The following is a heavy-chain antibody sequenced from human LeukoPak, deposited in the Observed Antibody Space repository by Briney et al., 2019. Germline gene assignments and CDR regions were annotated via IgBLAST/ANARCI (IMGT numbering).Heavy chain of an antibody. CDR3: AKGYYGSGSYGWFDY. V-gene: IGHV3-30*18. CDR2: ISFDGSDK. J-gene: IGHJ4*02. CDR1: GFTFNNYG. Sequence: LTGGSLRLSCAGSGFTFNNYGIHWVRQAPGKGLEWVAVISFDGSDKYYADSVKGRFTISRDHSKNTLFLHMNSLRAEDTAVYSCAKGYYGSGSYGWFDYWGQGTLVTVSS. D-gene: IGHD3-10*01.